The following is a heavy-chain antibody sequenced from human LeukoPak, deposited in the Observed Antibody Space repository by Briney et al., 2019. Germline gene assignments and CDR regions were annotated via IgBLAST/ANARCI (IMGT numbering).Heavy chain of an antibody. CDR3: ARGWPPFDY. CDR1: GFTFSSYE. CDR2: ISSSSSTI. J-gene: IGHJ4*02. V-gene: IGHV3-48*01. D-gene: IGHD6-19*01. Sequence: GGSLRLSCAASGFTFSSYEVNWVRQAPGKGLEWVSYISSSSSTIYYADSVKGRFTISRDNAKNSLYLQMNSLRAEDTAVYYCARGWPPFDYWGQGTLVTVSS.